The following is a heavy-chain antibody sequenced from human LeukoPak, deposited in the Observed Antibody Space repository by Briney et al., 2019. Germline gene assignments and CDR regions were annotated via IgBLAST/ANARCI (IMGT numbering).Heavy chain of an antibody. CDR2: IKQDGSEK. CDR3: ARERRVVVVAATDYYYGMDV. J-gene: IGHJ6*04. Sequence: GGSLRLSCAASGFTFSSYWMSWVRQAPGKGLEWVANIKQDGSEKYYVDSVKGRFTISRDNAKNSLYLQMNSLRAEDMAVYYCARERRVVVVAATDYYYGMDVWGKGTTVTVSS. CDR1: GFTFSSYW. V-gene: IGHV3-7*03. D-gene: IGHD2-15*01.